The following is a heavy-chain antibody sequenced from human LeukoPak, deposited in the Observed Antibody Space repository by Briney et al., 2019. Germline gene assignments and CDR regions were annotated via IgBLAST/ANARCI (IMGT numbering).Heavy chain of an antibody. D-gene: IGHD4-17*01. V-gene: IGHV4-39*01. CDR1: GGSISSSSYY. Sequence: PSETLSLTCTASGGSISSSSYYWGWIRQPPGKGLEWIGSIYYSGSTYYNPSLKSRVTISVDTSKNQFSLKLSSVTAADTAVYYCARHLYGDYGGYYYYYYMDVWGKGTTVTVSS. J-gene: IGHJ6*03. CDR3: ARHLYGDYGGYYYYYYMDV. CDR2: IYYSGST.